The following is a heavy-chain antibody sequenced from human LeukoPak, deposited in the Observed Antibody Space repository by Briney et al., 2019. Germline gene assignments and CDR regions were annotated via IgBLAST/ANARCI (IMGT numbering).Heavy chain of an antibody. CDR3: AKLPAPEGYDYGSIDY. D-gene: IGHD5-18*01. V-gene: IGHV3-30*18. J-gene: IGHJ4*02. CDR1: GFTFSTYG. Sequence: GGSLRLSCAASGFTFSTYGMHWVRQAPGKGLEWVTVISYDGSNKYYADSVKGRFTISRDNSKNTLFLQMYSLRAEDTAVYYCAKLPAPEGYDYGSIDYWGQGTLVTVSS. CDR2: ISYDGSNK.